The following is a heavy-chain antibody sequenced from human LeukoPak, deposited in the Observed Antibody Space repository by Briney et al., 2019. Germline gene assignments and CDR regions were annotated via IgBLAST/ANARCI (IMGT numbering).Heavy chain of an antibody. CDR3: ARDEYSSGWFAGSPGFDY. J-gene: IGHJ4*02. CDR2: ISYDGSNK. D-gene: IGHD6-19*01. CDR1: GFTFSSYA. V-gene: IGHV3-30*04. Sequence: PGGSLRLSCAASGFTFSSYAMHWVRQAPGKGLEWVAVISYDGSNKYYADSVKGRFTISRDNSKNTLYLQMNSLRAEDTAVYYCARDEYSSGWFAGSPGFDYWGQGTLVTVSS.